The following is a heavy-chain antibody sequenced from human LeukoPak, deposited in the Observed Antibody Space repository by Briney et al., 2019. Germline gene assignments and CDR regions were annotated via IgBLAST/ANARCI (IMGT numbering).Heavy chain of an antibody. CDR2: IYYSGST. Sequence: PSETLFLTCTVSGGSISSRSYYWGWIRQPPGKGLEWIGSIYYSGSTYYNPSLKSRVTISVDTSKNQFSLKLSSVTAADTAVYYCARQRGSGWYPGDFDYWGQGTLVTVSS. CDR3: ARQRGSGWYPGDFDY. J-gene: IGHJ4*02. D-gene: IGHD6-19*01. CDR1: GGSISSRSYY. V-gene: IGHV4-39*01.